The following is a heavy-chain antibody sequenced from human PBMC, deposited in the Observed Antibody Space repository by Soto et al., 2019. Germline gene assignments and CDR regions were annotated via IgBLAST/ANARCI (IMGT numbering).Heavy chain of an antibody. J-gene: IGHJ6*02. CDR2: IYTSGST. CDR1: GGSISSYY. D-gene: IGHD6-13*01. V-gene: IGHV4-4*07. CDR3: ARDLNQVAAAGHFYYYYYGMDV. Sequence: SETLSLTCTVSGGSISSYYWSWIRQPAGAGLEWIGRIYTSGSTNYNPSLKSRVTMSVDTSKNQFSLKLSSVTAADTAVYYCARDLNQVAAAGHFYYYYYGMDVWGQGTTVT.